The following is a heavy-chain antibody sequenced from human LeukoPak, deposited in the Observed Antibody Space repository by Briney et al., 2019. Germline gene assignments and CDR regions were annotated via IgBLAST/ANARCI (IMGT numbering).Heavy chain of an antibody. CDR1: GFTFSSYG. CDR2: ISYDGSNK. CDR3: AKDSGAYYGSGSYYRSYFDY. Sequence: PGGSLRLSCAASGFTFSSYGMHWVRQAPGKGLEWVAVISYDGSNKYYADSVKGRFTISRDNSKNTLYLQMNSQRAEDTAVYYCAKDSGAYYGSGSYYRSYFDYWGQGTLVTVSS. D-gene: IGHD3-10*01. V-gene: IGHV3-30*18. J-gene: IGHJ4*02.